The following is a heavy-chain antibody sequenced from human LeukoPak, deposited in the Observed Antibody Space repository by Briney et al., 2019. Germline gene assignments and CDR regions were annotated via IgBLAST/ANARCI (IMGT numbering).Heavy chain of an antibody. CDR2: IYYSGST. CDR1: GFTFSSYA. Sequence: GSLRLSCAASGFTFSSYAMSWVRQPPGKGLEWIGSIYYSGSTYYNPSLKSRVTISVDTSKNQFSLKLSSVTAADTAVYYCASIRAKGVRGPPDYFDYWGQGTLVTVSS. V-gene: IGHV4-38-2*01. D-gene: IGHD3-10*01. J-gene: IGHJ4*02. CDR3: ASIRAKGVRGPPDYFDY.